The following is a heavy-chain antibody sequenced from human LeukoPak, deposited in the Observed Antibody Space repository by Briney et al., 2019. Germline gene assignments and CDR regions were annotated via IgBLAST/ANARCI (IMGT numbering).Heavy chain of an antibody. CDR3: ARYDFWSGRNAFDI. D-gene: IGHD3-3*01. V-gene: IGHV4-38-2*01. CDR2: IYHSGST. J-gene: IGHJ3*02. Sequence: SETLSLTCAVSGYSISSGYYWGRIRQPPGKGLECIGSIYHSGSTYYNPSLKSRVTISVDTSKNQFSLKLSSVTAADTAVYYCARYDFWSGRNAFDIWGQGTMVTVSS. CDR1: GYSISSGYY.